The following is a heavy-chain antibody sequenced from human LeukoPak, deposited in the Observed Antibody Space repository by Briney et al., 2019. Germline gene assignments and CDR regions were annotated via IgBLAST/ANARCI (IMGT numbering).Heavy chain of an antibody. CDR2: LNSDGSSS. CDR1: GFTFNNYW. CDR3: VRAKGGPGSTWAFDI. J-gene: IGHJ3*02. V-gene: IGHV3-74*01. Sequence: GGSLRLSCAASGFTFNNYWMHWVRHAPGKGLVWVSRLNSDGSSSAFADSMKGRFTISRDNAKNTLYLQMNSLRAEDTAVYFCVRAKGGPGSTWAFDIWGHGTIVTVSS. D-gene: IGHD6-13*01.